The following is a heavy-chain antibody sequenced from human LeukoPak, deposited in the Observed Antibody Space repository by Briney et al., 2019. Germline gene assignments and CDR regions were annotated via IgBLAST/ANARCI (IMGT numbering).Heavy chain of an antibody. CDR1: GGTFSSYA. J-gene: IGHJ6*03. CDR2: IIPIFGTA. Sequence: SVKVSCKASGGTFSSYAISWVRQAPGQGLEWMGGIIPIFGTANYAQKFQGRVTITADESTSTAYMELSSLRSEDTAVYYCATKRMNSNFDYYYYYMDVWGKGTTLTVSS. D-gene: IGHD4-11*01. V-gene: IGHV1-69*13. CDR3: ATKRMNSNFDYYYYYMDV.